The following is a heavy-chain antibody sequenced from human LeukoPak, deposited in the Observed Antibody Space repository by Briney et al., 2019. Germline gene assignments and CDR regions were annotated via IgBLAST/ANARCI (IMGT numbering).Heavy chain of an antibody. V-gene: IGHV5-51*01. D-gene: IGHD2-15*01. J-gene: IGHJ4*02. Sequence: GESLKISCKSSGYNFNSHWVAWVRQLPGKGLECMGIIHPDDSDTQYSPSFQGQVTISADRSTNTAYLQWSSLKASDTAMYYCARRPWAADSSYFDYWGQGTLVTVSS. CDR3: ARRPWAADSSYFDY. CDR1: GYNFNSHW. CDR2: IHPDDSDT.